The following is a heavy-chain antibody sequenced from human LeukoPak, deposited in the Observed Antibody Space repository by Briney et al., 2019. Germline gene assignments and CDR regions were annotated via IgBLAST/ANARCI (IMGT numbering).Heavy chain of an antibody. CDR2: IRSKTNDYAT. D-gene: IGHD3-10*01. CDR3: TTLTYYYGSGSPDY. V-gene: IGHV3-73*01. Sequence: GGSLNLSCAASGFSFSGSTMHWVRQTSGKGLEWVGRIRSKTNDYATTYAASVKGRFTIFRDDSKNTAYLQMNSLRTDDTAVYYCTTLTYYYGSGSPDYWGQGTLVTVSS. CDR1: GFSFSGST. J-gene: IGHJ4*02.